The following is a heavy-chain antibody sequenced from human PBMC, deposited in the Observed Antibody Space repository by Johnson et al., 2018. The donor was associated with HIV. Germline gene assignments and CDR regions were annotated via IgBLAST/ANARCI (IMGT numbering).Heavy chain of an antibody. V-gene: IGHV3-23*04. Sequence: VQLVESGGGLVQPGGSLRLSCAASGFTFSSYDMNWVRQAPGKGLEWVSAISGSGGSTYYADSVTGRFTFSRDNSKNTLYLQMNSLRAEDTAVYFCAKVRVGYTGIDAFDIWGQGTMVTVSS. CDR3: AKVRVGYTGIDAFDI. CDR1: GFTFSSYD. CDR2: ISGSGGST. J-gene: IGHJ3*02. D-gene: IGHD3-16*02.